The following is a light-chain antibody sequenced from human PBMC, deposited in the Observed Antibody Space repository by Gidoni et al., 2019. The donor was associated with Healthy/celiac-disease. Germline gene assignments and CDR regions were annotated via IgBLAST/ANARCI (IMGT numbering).Light chain of an antibody. V-gene: IGKV2D-29*02. CDR3: MQSIQLPPIT. CDR1: QSLLHSDGKTY. J-gene: IGKJ5*01. CDR2: EVS. Sequence: DIVMTQTPLSLSVTPGQPASLSCKSSQSLLHSDGKTYLYWYLQKPGQSPQLLIYEVSNRFFGVPDRFSGSGSGTDFTLKISRVEAEDVGVYYCMQSIQLPPITFXQXTRLXIK.